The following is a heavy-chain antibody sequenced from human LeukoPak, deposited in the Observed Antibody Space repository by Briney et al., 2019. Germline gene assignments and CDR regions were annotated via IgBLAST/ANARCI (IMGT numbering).Heavy chain of an antibody. CDR2: ISSSSSYI. Sequence: GGSLRLSCAASGFTFSSYSMNWVRQAPGKGLEWVSSISSSSSYIYYADSVKGRFTIPRDNAKNSLYLQMNSLRAEDTAVYYCASVEMATITYWGQGTLVTVSS. D-gene: IGHD5-24*01. V-gene: IGHV3-21*01. J-gene: IGHJ4*02. CDR3: ASVEMATITY. CDR1: GFTFSSYS.